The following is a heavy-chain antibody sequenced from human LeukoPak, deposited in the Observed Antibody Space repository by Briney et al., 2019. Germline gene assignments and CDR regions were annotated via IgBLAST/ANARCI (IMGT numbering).Heavy chain of an antibody. D-gene: IGHD6-19*01. J-gene: IGHJ4*02. Sequence: GGSLRLSCAASGFTFSSYSMNWVRQAPGKGLEWVLSISSSSSYIYYADSVKGRFTISRDNAKNSLYLQMNSLRAEDTAVYYCARGRIAVAGQEKIDYWGQGTLVTVSS. V-gene: IGHV3-21*01. CDR1: GFTFSSYS. CDR3: ARGRIAVAGQEKIDY. CDR2: ISSSSSYI.